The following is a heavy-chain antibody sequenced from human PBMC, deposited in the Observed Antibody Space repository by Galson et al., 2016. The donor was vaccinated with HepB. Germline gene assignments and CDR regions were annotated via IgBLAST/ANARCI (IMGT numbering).Heavy chain of an antibody. V-gene: IGHV3-23*01. Sequence: SLRLSCAASGFTFSDYTINWVRQAPGKGLEWVSGISGSGGSTYYADSVKGRFTISRDNSKNTLYLQINSLRAEDTAVYYCAKVVGRFGSGGDASDIWGQGTMVTVSS. CDR3: AKVVGRFGSGGDASDI. CDR1: GFTFSDYT. CDR2: ISGSGGST. D-gene: IGHD3-10*01. J-gene: IGHJ3*02.